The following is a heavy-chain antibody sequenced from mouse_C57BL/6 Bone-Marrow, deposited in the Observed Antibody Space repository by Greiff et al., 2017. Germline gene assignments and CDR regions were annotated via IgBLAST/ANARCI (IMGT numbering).Heavy chain of an antibody. CDR3: AKNNYDYDWFAY. CDR1: GFSLTSYG. D-gene: IGHD2-4*01. V-gene: IGHV2-5*01. CDR2: IWRGGST. J-gene: IGHJ3*01. Sequence: QVPLQQSGPGLVQPSQSLSITCTVSGFSLTSYGVHWVRQSPGKGLEWLGVIWRGGSTDYNAAFMSRLSITKDNSKSQVFFTMNSLQADDTAIYYCAKNNYDYDWFAYWGQGTLVTVSA.